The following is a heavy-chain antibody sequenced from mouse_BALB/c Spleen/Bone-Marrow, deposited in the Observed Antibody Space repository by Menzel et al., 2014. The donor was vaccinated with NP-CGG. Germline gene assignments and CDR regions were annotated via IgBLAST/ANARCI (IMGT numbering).Heavy chain of an antibody. J-gene: IGHJ1*01. Sequence: VQLQQSGAELMKPGASVKISCKTTGYTFSRYWIEWVKQRPGHGLEWIGETLPGSGSTNYNEKFKGKATFTADTSSNTAYMQLSSLTSEDSAVYYCARWGYGSSYVGYFDVWGAGTTVTVSS. CDR1: GYTFSRYW. V-gene: IGHV1-9*01. D-gene: IGHD1-1*01. CDR3: ARWGYGSSYVGYFDV. CDR2: TLPGSGST.